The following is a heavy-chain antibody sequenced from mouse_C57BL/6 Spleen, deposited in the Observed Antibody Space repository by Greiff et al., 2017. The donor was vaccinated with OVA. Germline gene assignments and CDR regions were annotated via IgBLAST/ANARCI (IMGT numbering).Heavy chain of an antibody. D-gene: IGHD2-4*01. J-gene: IGHJ1*03. CDR1: GFTFSDYY. CDR3: ARDDDYDWYYDV. CDR2: INYDGSST. Sequence: EVMLVESEGGLVQPGSSMKLSCTASGFTFSDYYMAWVRQVPEKGLEWVANINYDGSSTYYLDSLKSRYNISRDNAKNILYLQMSSLKSEDTATYYCARDDDYDWYYDVWGTRTTVTVS. V-gene: IGHV5-16*01.